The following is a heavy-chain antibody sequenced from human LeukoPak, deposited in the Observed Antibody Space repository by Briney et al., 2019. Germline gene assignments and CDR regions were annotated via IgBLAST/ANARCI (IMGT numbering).Heavy chain of an antibody. Sequence: GGSLRLSCAASGFTFSSYGMSWVRQAPGKGLEWVSAISGSSGSTYYADSVEGRFTISRDNSKNTLYLQMNSLRAEGTALYYRAKDLNAYGDKVDYWGQGTLVTVSS. CDR3: AKDLNAYGDKVDY. J-gene: IGHJ4*02. V-gene: IGHV3-23*01. CDR1: GFTFSSYG. CDR2: ISGSSGST. D-gene: IGHD4-17*01.